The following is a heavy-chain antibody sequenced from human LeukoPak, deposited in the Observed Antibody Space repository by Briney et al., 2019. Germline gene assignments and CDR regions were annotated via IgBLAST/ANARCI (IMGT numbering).Heavy chain of an antibody. CDR2: IGTAGDT. D-gene: IGHD1-26*01. CDR3: ARGAWEYRSDYYYYMDV. CDR1: GFTFRSYD. Sequence: GGSLRLSCAASGFTFRSYDMPWVRQATGKGLEWVSAIGTAGDTYYPGSVKGRFTISRENAKNSLYLQMNSLRAGDTAVYYCARGAWEYRSDYYYYMDVWGKGTTVTISS. J-gene: IGHJ6*03. V-gene: IGHV3-13*01.